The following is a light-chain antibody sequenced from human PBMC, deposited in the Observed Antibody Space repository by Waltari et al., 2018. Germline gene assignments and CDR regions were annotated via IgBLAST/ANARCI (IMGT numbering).Light chain of an antibody. CDR3: QAWDSSPQ. J-gene: IGLJ3*02. CDR2: QDS. Sequence: SYELIQPPSVSVSPGQPGSITCSGEKFGDKFVCWYQQKPGQSPVLVIHQDSKRPSGIPERFSGSNSGNTATLTISGTQAMDEADYYCQAWDSSPQFGGGTKLTVL. CDR1: KFGDKF. V-gene: IGLV3-1*01.